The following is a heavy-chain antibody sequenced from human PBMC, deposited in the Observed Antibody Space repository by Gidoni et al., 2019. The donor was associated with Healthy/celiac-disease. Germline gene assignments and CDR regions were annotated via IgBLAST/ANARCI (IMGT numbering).Heavy chain of an antibody. D-gene: IGHD4-17*01. CDR1: GFTFSSYA. CDR2: ISGSGGST. J-gene: IGHJ2*01. CDR3: ATPHYGDYPPPWYFDL. Sequence: EVQLLESGGGLVQPGGSLRLSCAASGFTFSSYAMSWVRQAPGKGLEWVSAISGSGGSTYYADSVKGRFTISRDNSKNTLYLQMNSLRAEDTAVYYCATPHYGDYPPPWYFDLWGRGTLVTVSS. V-gene: IGHV3-23*01.